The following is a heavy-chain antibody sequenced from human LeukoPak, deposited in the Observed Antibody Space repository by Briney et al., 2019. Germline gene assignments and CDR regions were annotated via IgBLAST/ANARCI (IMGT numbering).Heavy chain of an antibody. Sequence: PSETLSLTCTVSAYSNYNSSYVRHWIRQSPGKGLEWIGSMYYRGTTYENSSLKSRLTLSIDTSKNQFSLKLTSVTAADTGGHYISVQDSLSVLRGSLPDLWGQGLLVTVSS. CDR2: MYYRGTT. CDR1: AYSNYNSSYV. J-gene: IGHJ4*02. CDR3: SVQDSLSVLRGSLPDL. V-gene: IGHV4-39*01. D-gene: IGHD2-8*02.